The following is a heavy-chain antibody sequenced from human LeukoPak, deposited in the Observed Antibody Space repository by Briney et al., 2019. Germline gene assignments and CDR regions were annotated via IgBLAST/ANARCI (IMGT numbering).Heavy chain of an antibody. CDR1: GFTFSSYE. CDR2: ISSSGSTI. J-gene: IGHJ6*03. D-gene: IGHD3-9*01. V-gene: IGHV3-48*03. CDR3: ARGGHSDYYDILTGHYYYMDV. Sequence: PGGSLRLSCAASGFTFSSYEMNWVRQAPGKGLEWVSYISSSGSTIYYADSVKGRFTISRDNAKKSLYLQLNSLRAEDTAVYYCARGGHSDYYDILTGHYYYMDVWGKGTTVIVSS.